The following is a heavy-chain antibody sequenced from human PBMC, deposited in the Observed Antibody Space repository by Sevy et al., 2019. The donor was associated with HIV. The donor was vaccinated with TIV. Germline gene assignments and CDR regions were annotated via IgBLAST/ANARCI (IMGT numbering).Heavy chain of an antibody. CDR2: INPNSGAT. D-gene: IGHD3-10*01. CDR3: ASTYGSGSQGTFY. Sequence: ASVKVSCKASGYTFTGYYMHWVRQAPGQGLEWMGWINPNSGATNYAQKFQGRVTMTRDTSISTAYMELSRLRSDDTAVYYCASTYGSGSQGTFYWGQGTLVTVSS. CDR1: GYTFTGYY. V-gene: IGHV1-2*02. J-gene: IGHJ4*02.